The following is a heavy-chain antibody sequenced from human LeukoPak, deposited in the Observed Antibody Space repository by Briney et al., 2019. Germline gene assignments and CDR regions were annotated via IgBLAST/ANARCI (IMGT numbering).Heavy chain of an antibody. V-gene: IGHV1-46*01. D-gene: IGHD3-22*01. Sequence: ASVKVSCKASGYTFTGYYMHWVRQAPGQGLEWMGIINPSGGSTSYAQKFQGRVTMTRDTSTSTVYMELSSLRSEDTAVYYCARDLYYYDSSGYQALDYWGQGTLVTVSS. CDR3: ARDLYYYDSSGYQALDY. J-gene: IGHJ4*02. CDR1: GYTFTGYY. CDR2: INPSGGST.